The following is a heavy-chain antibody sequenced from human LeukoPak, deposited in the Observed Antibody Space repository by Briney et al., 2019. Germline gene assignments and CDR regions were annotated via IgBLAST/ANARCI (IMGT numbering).Heavy chain of an antibody. CDR1: GFTFSSHW. V-gene: IGHV3-7*04. CDR2: IKEDGSEK. CDR3: ARGGQYSPY. D-gene: IGHD5-18*01. Sequence: GGSLRLSCAASGFTFSSHWMTWVRQAPGKGLEWVANIKEDGSEKHSVDSVKGRFTISRGNAKNSLYLQMTSLRGEDTAVYYCARGGQYSPYWGQGTLVAVSS. J-gene: IGHJ4*02.